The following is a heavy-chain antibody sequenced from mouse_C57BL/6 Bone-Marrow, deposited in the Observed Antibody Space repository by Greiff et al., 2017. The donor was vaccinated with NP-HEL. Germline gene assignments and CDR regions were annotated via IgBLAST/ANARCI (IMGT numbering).Heavy chain of an antibody. V-gene: IGHV1-81*01. Sequence: QVQLQQSGAELARPGASVKLSCKASGYTFTSYGISWVKQRTGQGLEWIGEIYPRSGNTYYNEKFKGKATLTADKSSSTAYMELRSLTSEDSAVYFGARDNYGSSWDFDVWGTGTTVTVSS. CDR2: IYPRSGNT. CDR3: ARDNYGSSWDFDV. D-gene: IGHD1-1*01. J-gene: IGHJ1*03. CDR1: GYTFTSYG.